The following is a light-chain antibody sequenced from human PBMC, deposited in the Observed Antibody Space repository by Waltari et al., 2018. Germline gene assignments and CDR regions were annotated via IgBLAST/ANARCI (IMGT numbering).Light chain of an antibody. Sequence: DIVMTQSPDSLAVSLGERATINCKSSQSVLFSLNNKNYLAWYQQKPGQAPKLLIYWASTRESGVPDRFSGSESGTDFNLTISSLQAEDVAVYYCQQYCTTPLTFGQGTKVEIK. CDR2: WAS. CDR3: QQYCTTPLT. V-gene: IGKV4-1*01. CDR1: QSVLFSLNNKNY. J-gene: IGKJ1*01.